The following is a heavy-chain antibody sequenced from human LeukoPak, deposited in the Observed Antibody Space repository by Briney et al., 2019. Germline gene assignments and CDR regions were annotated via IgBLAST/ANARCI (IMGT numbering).Heavy chain of an antibody. V-gene: IGHV4-31*03. CDR2: IYYSGST. CDR3: ARKTTVNTNYFDY. J-gene: IGHJ4*02. CDR1: GGSISSGGYY. Sequence: SETLSLTCTVSGGSISSGGYYWSWIRQHPGKGLEWIGYIYYSGSTYYNPSLKSRVTISVDTSKNQFSLKLSSVTAADTAVYYCARKTTVNTNYFDYWGQGTLVIVSS. D-gene: IGHD4-17*01.